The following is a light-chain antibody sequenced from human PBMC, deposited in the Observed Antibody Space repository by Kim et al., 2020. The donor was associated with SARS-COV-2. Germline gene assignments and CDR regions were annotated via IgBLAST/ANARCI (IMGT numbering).Light chain of an antibody. CDR2: TNG. V-gene: IGLV1-47*02. J-gene: IGLJ3*02. Sequence: GQIVTISCSGNKFNFGDILVYWYQQFPGTAPKLLLHTNGQRPSGVPDRFSGSKSGTSASLTISGLRSEDEADYYCASWDDSLRGRVFGGGTQLTVL. CDR3: ASWDDSLRGRV. CDR1: KFNFGDIL.